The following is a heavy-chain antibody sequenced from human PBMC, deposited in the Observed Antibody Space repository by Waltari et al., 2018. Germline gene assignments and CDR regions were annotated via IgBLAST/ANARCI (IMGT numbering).Heavy chain of an antibody. Sequence: EVLLVETGGGFVQPGGYLRLPCVVSGFSVGNSYLTWVRQGAGKGMEWLSNLDMHSRTYYAESGKGRFTIARDVSDNNLYLRMTSLGAEETATYYCARVTGDAASTFYRIVTSDMWGRRTLGTVTA. CDR2: LDMHSRT. CDR3: ARVTGDAASTFYRIVTSDM. J-gene: IGHJ3*02. CDR1: GFSVGNSY. V-gene: IGHV3-53*02. D-gene: IGHD7-27*01.